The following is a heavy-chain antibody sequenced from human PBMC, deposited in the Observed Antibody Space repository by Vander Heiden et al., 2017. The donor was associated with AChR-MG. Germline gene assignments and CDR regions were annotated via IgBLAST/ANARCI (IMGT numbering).Heavy chain of an antibody. CDR1: GFIFSGAT. J-gene: IGHJ4*02. Sequence: EVQLMESGGGLVQPGGFLKLSCAASGFIFSGATMHWVRQSTGKGLGWIGRIRTHSESYETAYGESVKGRFIISRDDSKNTTYLQMDRLETGDTAVYYCTTGGGGSYLYYFADWGQGALVTVSS. CDR2: IRTHSESYET. CDR3: TTGGGGSYLYYFAD. V-gene: IGHV3-73*02. D-gene: IGHD3-10*01.